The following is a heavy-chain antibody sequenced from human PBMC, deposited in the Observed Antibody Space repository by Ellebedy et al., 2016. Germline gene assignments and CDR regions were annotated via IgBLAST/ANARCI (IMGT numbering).Heavy chain of an antibody. Sequence: SETLSLXXTVSGDSISNATFYWGWIRQPPGKGLQWIGSIFHSDSTYYNPSLKSRLTVSVDWSKNQFSLRLTSVTAADTAVYYCVSTAAGGTVYYYFGMDVWGQGTTVTVSS. CDR3: VSTAAGGTVYYYFGMDV. V-gene: IGHV4-39*07. J-gene: IGHJ6*02. CDR1: GDSISNATFY. D-gene: IGHD6-13*01. CDR2: IFHSDST.